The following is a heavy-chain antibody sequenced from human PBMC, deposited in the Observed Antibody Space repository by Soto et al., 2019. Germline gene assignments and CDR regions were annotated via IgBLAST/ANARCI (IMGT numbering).Heavy chain of an antibody. Sequence: SEALSLTCTVSGGSISSYYWSWIRQPPGKGLEWIGYIYYSGSTNYNPSLKSRVTISVDTSKNQFSLKLSSVTAADTAVYYCARSSGFYYYDSSGLPSYYFYYWGQGTLVTVSS. J-gene: IGHJ4*02. D-gene: IGHD3-22*01. CDR1: GGSISSYY. CDR3: ARSSGFYYYDSSGLPSYYFYY. V-gene: IGHV4-59*01. CDR2: IYYSGST.